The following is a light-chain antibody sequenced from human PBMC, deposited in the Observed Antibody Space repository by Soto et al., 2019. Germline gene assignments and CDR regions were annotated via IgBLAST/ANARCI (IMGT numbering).Light chain of an antibody. CDR1: QGISSF. CDR2: AAS. CDR3: HQSYSFPQT. J-gene: IGKJ2*01. V-gene: IGKV1-9*01. Sequence: IQLTPSPSSLSASVGDSVTITCRASQGISSFLAWYQQKPGKAPKLLIYAASTLQSGVPSRFSGSGSGTDFTLTISSLQPEDFATYYCHQSYSFPQTFGQGTKVDIK.